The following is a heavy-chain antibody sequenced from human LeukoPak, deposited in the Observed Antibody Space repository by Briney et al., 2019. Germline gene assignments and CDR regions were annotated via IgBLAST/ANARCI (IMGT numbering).Heavy chain of an antibody. J-gene: IGHJ4*02. D-gene: IGHD2-15*01. Sequence: GGSLRLSCAASGFIFSSHAMNWVRQAPGKGLEWVGRIKSKTDGGTTDYAAPVKGRFTISRDDSKNTLYLQMNSLKTEDTAVYYCTTEPQSRWYPIDYWGQGTLVTVSS. V-gene: IGHV3-15*01. CDR3: TTEPQSRWYPIDY. CDR2: IKSKTDGGTT. CDR1: GFIFSSHA.